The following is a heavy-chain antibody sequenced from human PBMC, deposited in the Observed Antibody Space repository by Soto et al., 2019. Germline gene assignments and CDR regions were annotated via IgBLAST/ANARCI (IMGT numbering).Heavy chain of an antibody. CDR2: IIPILGIA. J-gene: IGHJ4*02. CDR1: GGTFSSYT. D-gene: IGHD3-9*01. Sequence: QVQLVQSGAEVKKPGSSVKVSCKASGGTFSSYTISWVRQAPGQGLEWMGRIIPILGIANYAQKFQGRVTITADKSTSPAYRELSSLRSEDTAVYYCAGARRYDILTRWGQGTLVTVSS. V-gene: IGHV1-69*02. CDR3: AGARRYDILTR.